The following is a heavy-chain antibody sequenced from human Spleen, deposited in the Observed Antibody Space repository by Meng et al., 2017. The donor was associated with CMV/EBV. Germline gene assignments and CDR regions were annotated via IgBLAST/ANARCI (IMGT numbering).Heavy chain of an antibody. CDR2: IIPILGIA. Sequence: SVKVSCKSSGGTFSSNSAFRWVRQAPGQGLEWMGGIIPILGIANYAQKFQGRVTITADKSTSTAYMELSSLRSEDTAVYYCARGLGYCSSTSCYTSYYYYGMDVWGQGTTVTVSS. V-gene: IGHV1-69*10. J-gene: IGHJ6*02. CDR3: ARGLGYCSSTSCYTSYYYYGMDV. CDR1: GGTFSSNSA. D-gene: IGHD2-2*02.